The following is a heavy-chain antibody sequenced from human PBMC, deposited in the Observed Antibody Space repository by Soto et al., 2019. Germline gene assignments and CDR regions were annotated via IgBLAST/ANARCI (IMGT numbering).Heavy chain of an antibody. D-gene: IGHD2-15*01. CDR2: ISAYNGNT. CDR1: GYTFTSYG. Sequence: GASVKVSCKASGYTFTSYGISWVRQAPGQGLEWMGWISAYNGNTNYAQKLQGRVTMTTDTSTSTAYMELRSLRSDDTAVYYCARDGDIVVVVAATSYYYYGMDVWGQGTKVTVSS. J-gene: IGHJ6*02. CDR3: ARDGDIVVVVAATSYYYYGMDV. V-gene: IGHV1-18*04.